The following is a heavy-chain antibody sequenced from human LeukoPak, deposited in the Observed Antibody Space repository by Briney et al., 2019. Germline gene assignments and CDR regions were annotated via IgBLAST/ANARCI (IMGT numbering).Heavy chain of an antibody. D-gene: IGHD6-13*01. CDR3: ASSNSSSWYVAFDI. V-gene: IGHV5-51*01. CDR1: GYSFTSYW. Sequence: RGESLKISCKGSGYSFTSYWIGWVRQMPGKGLEWMGIIYPGDSDTRYSPSFQGQVTISADKSISTAYLQWSSLKAPDTAMYYCASSNSSSWYVAFDIWGQGTMVTVSS. J-gene: IGHJ3*02. CDR2: IYPGDSDT.